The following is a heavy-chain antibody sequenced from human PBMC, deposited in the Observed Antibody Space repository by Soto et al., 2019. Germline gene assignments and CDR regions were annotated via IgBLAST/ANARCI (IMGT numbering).Heavy chain of an antibody. CDR3: AKHSASGGGFDY. CDR2: IISSGSST. CDR1: GITFSSHA. Sequence: EVQLLESGGGLVQPGGSLRLSCAASGITFSSHAMTWVRQSPGRGLEWVSIISSGSSTYYADSVKGRFSISRDNSKSTLFLQMNSLRAEDTAIYYCAKHSASGGGFDYWGQGTLVTVSS. V-gene: IGHV3-23*01. D-gene: IGHD3-10*01. J-gene: IGHJ4*02.